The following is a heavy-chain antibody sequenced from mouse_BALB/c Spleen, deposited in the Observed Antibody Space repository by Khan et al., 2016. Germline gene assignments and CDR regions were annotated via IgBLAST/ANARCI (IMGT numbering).Heavy chain of an antibody. V-gene: IGHV3-2*02. D-gene: IGHD1-1*01. CDR3: TRCVRNTLYD. CDR2: ISYSGNT. CDR1: GYSITSDYA. Sequence: EVQLVESGPGLVKPSQSLSLTCTVSGYSITSDYAWNWIRQFPGNKLEWMGYISYSGNTGYNPSLKSRISVTRDTSKNQFFLQLNSVTTEDTGTXYCTRCVRNTLYDWGQGTSVTVSS. J-gene: IGHJ4*01.